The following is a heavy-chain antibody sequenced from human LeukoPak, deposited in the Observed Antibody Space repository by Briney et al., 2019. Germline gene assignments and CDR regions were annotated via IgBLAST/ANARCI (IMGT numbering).Heavy chain of an antibody. CDR1: GGSISSYY. CDR2: IYYSGST. Sequence: SETLSLTCTVSGGSISSYYWSWIRQPPGKGLEWIGYIYYSGSTNYNPSLKSRVTISVDTSKNQFSLKLSSVTAADTAVYYCARLYSGSPGAFDYWGQGTLVTVSS. CDR3: ARLYSGSPGAFDY. V-gene: IGHV4-59*08. D-gene: IGHD1-26*01. J-gene: IGHJ4*02.